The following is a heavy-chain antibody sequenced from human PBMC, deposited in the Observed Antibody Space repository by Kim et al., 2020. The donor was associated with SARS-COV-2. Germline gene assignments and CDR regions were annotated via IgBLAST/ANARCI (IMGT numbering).Heavy chain of an antibody. CDR2: IIPIFGTA. V-gene: IGHV1-69*13. D-gene: IGHD2-15*01. J-gene: IGHJ6*02. CDR1: GGTFSSYA. CDR3: ARDRGYCSGGSCYDYYYGMDV. Sequence: SVKVSCKASGGTFSSYAISWVRQAPGQGLEWMGGIIPIFGTANYAQKFQGRVTITADESTSTAYMELSSLRSEDTAVYYCARDRGYCSGGSCYDYYYGMDVWGQGATVTVSS.